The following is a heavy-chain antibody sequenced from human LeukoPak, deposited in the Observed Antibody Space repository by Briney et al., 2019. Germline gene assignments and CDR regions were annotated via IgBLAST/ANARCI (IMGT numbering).Heavy chain of an antibody. D-gene: IGHD3-22*01. CDR1: GFNSNNYN. V-gene: IGHV3-48*04. CDR2: ITLSSSSI. Sequence: GGSLRLSCAASGFNSNNYNMNWVRQAPGKGLEWVSYITLSSSSIYYADSVKGRFTISRDNAKNTLYLQMNSLRAEDTAVYYCARGGYYDSSGFYWFDPWGQGTLVTVSS. CDR3: ARGGYYDSSGFYWFDP. J-gene: IGHJ5*02.